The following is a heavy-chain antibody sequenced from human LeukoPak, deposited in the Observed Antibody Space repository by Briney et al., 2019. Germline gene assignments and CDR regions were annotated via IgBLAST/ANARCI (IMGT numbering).Heavy chain of an antibody. CDR3: ATGHGSTSRHDAFDI. D-gene: IGHD2-2*01. V-gene: IGHV1-24*01. CDR2: FDPEDGET. Sequence: ASVKVSCKVSGYTLTELSMHWVRQAPGKGLEWMGGFDPEDGETIYAQKFQGRVTMTEDTSTDTAYMELSSLRSEDTAVYYCATGHGSTSRHDAFDIWGQGTMVTVSS. CDR1: GYTLTELS. J-gene: IGHJ3*02.